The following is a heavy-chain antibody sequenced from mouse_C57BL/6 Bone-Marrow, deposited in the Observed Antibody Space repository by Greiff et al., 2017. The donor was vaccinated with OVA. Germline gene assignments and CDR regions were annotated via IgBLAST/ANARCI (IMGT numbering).Heavy chain of an antibody. V-gene: IGHV14-4*01. CDR3: TTGVLRGY. CDR1: GFNIKDDY. Sequence: EVQLVESGAELVRPGASVKLSCTASGFNIKDDYMHWVKQRPEQGLEWIGWIDPENGDTEYASKFQGKATITADTSSNTAYLQLSSLTSEDTAGDYCTTGVLRGYWGQGTSVTVSS. CDR2: IDPENGDT. J-gene: IGHJ4*01. D-gene: IGHD1-1*01.